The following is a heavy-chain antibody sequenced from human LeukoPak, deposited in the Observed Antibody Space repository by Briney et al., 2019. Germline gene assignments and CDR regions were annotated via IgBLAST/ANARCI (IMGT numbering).Heavy chain of an antibody. D-gene: IGHD1-20*01. J-gene: IGHJ4*02. Sequence: GGVPRFSLAGPGFTLCSYVMSLGRPAPGEGVGGGSGISGSGGSTNYTDSVKGRFTISRDNSKNTLYLQMNSLRAEDTAVYYCAKSRVTGTGGSLNYWGQGSLVTVSS. CDR2: ISGSGGST. CDR3: AKSRVTGTGGSLNY. V-gene: IGHV3-23*01. CDR1: GFTLCSYV.